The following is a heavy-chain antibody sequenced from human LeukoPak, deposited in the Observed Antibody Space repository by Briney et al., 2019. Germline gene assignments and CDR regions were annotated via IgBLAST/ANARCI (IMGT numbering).Heavy chain of an antibody. CDR3: AGGIAVADY. J-gene: IGHJ4*02. CDR1: GGSVNSYY. V-gene: IGHV4-4*09. Sequence: SQTLILTCTDTGGSVNSYYCSWLRKTTKKRLEWIGDIYTSGSTNYNPSLKSRVTISVDTSKNQFSLKLSSVTAADTAVYYCAGGIAVADYWGQGTLVTVSS. CDR2: IYTSGST. D-gene: IGHD6-19*01.